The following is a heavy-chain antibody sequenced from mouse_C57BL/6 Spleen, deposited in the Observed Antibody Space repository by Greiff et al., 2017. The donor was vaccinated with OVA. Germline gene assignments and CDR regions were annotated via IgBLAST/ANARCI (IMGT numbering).Heavy chain of an antibody. J-gene: IGHJ4*01. D-gene: IGHD1-1*01. V-gene: IGHV1-69*01. Sequence: QVQLQQPGAELVMPGASVKLSCKASGYTFTSYWMHWVKQRTGQDLEWIGDIDPSDSYTNYNQKFKGKSTLTVDKSSSTAYMQLSSLTSADSAVYYGARHDYGSSSYPMDYWGQGTSVSVSA. CDR2: IDPSDSYT. CDR1: GYTFTSYW. CDR3: ARHDYGSSSYPMDY.